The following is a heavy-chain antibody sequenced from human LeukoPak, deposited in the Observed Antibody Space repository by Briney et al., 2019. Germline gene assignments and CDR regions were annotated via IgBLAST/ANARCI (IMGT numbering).Heavy chain of an antibody. Sequence: ASVKVSCKASGYTFTSYGISWVRQAPGQGLEWMGWISAYNGNTNYAQKLQGRVTMTTDTSTSTAYMELRSLRSDDTAVYYCATLQNEQWLVLGEFDYWGQGTLVTVSS. CDR3: ATLQNEQWLVLGEFDY. CDR2: ISAYNGNT. V-gene: IGHV1-18*01. CDR1: GYTFTSYG. D-gene: IGHD6-19*01. J-gene: IGHJ4*02.